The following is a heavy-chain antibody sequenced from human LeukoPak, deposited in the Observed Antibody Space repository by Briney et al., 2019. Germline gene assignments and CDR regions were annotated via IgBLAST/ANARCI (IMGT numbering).Heavy chain of an antibody. D-gene: IGHD1-7*01. CDR1: SGSFSGYY. CDR2: INHSGST. CDR3: ARTDWNYRVDP. J-gene: IGHJ5*02. Sequence: SETLSLTCAVYSGSFSGYYWSWIRQPPRKGLEWIGEINHSGSTNYNPSLKSRVTISVDTSKNQFSLKLSSVTAADTAVYYCARTDWNYRVDPWGQGTLVTVSS. V-gene: IGHV4-34*01.